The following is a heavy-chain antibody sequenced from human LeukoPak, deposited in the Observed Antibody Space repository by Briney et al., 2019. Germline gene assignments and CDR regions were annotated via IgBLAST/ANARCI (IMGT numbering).Heavy chain of an antibody. CDR2: IYHSGST. J-gene: IGHJ6*02. D-gene: IGHD1-26*01. CDR3: ARTELWYYYRMDV. V-gene: IGHV4-38-2*02. Sequence: SETLSLTCTVSGYSISSGYYWGWIRQPPGKGLEWIGSIYHSGSTYYNPSLKSRVTISVDTSKNQFSLKLSSVTAADTAVYYCARTELWYYYRMDVWGQGTTVTVSS. CDR1: GYSISSGYY.